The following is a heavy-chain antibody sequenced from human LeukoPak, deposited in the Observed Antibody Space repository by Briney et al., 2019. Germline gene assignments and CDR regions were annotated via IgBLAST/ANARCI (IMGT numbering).Heavy chain of an antibody. V-gene: IGHV3-74*01. CDR2: INVEGTTT. CDR1: GFTFTRFW. Sequence: PEGSLRLSCAGSGFTFTRFWMHWVRQAPGKGLVWVSRINVEGTTTTYADSVEGRFTISRDENTLYLQMNHLRVDDTAVYYCTRGGEEPFDYWGQGTLVTVSS. D-gene: IGHD3-10*01. CDR3: TRGGEEPFDY. J-gene: IGHJ4*02.